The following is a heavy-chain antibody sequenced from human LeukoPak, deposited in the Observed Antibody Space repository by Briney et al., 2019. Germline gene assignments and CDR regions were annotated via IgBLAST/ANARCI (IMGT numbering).Heavy chain of an antibody. V-gene: IGHV3-30*18. CDR3: AKDEEAYCGGDCYSWRPAVGY. CDR2: ISYDGSKK. D-gene: IGHD2-21*02. CDR1: GFTFNSYG. Sequence: GGSLRLSCAASGFTFNSYGIHWVRQAPGKGLEWVAVISYDGSKKYYADSVKGRFTISRDNSKTTLYLQMNSLRGEDTAVYYCAKDEEAYCGGDCYSWRPAVGYWGQGTLVTVSS. J-gene: IGHJ4*02.